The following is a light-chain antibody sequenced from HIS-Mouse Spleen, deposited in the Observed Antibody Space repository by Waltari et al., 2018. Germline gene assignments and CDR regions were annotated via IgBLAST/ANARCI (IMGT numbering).Light chain of an antibody. J-gene: IGLJ2*01. CDR2: DVS. CDR3: SSYTSSSTLV. CDR1: SSDVGGYNY. Sequence: QSALTQPASVSGSPGQSITISCPGTSSDVGGYNYVSWYQQHPGKAPKLMIYDVSNRPSGVSNRFSGSKSGNTASLTISGLQAEDEADYYCSSYTSSSTLVFGGGTKPTVL. V-gene: IGLV2-14*03.